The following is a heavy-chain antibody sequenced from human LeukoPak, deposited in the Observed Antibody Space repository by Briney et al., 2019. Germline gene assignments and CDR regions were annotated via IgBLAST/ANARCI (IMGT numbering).Heavy chain of an antibody. Sequence: GGPLRLSCQASGFTFRDYYISWVRPAPPKDRAWITYISSNGDTRFFAESVKGRFTISRDNAKNSLSLQMNSLRAKDTAVYYCAKDGGPRFGVGYYYMDVWGKGTTVTVSS. CDR2: ISSNGDTR. V-gene: IGHV3-11*04. D-gene: IGHD2-8*01. J-gene: IGHJ6*03. CDR3: AKDGGPRFGVGYYYMDV. CDR1: GFTFRDYY.